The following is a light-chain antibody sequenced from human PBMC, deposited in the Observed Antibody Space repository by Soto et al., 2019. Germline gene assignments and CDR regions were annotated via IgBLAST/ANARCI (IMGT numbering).Light chain of an antibody. CDR1: QGSSTS. CDR3: QEYYSPPFT. Sequence: DIPMTQSPSSLSASVGDRVTITCRASQGSSTSLAWYQHKPGKVPELLIYAASTLHSGVPSRFSGSGSGTDFTLTISSLQPEDVATYYCQEYYSPPFTCGRGTKVNFK. V-gene: IGKV1-27*01. CDR2: AAS. J-gene: IGKJ3*01.